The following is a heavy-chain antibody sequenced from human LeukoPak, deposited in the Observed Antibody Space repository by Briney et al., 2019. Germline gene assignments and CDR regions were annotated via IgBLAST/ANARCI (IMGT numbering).Heavy chain of an antibody. CDR3: ARAYSGSYTTDY. CDR2: ISGSGGST. D-gene: IGHD1-26*01. CDR1: GFTFSDYY. Sequence: GGSLRLSCAASGFTFSDYYMSWIRQAPGKGLEWVSAISGSGGSTYYADSVKGRFTISRDNSKNTLYLQMNSLRAEDTAVYYCARAYSGSYTTDYWGQGTLVTVSS. J-gene: IGHJ4*02. V-gene: IGHV3-23*01.